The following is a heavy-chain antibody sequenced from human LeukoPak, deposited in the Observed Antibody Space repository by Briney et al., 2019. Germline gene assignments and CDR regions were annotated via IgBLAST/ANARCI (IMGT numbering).Heavy chain of an antibody. CDR2: IYYSGST. CDR3: ATASGSYYAGHYFDY. D-gene: IGHD1-26*01. Sequence: SETLSFTCTVSGGSISSYYWSWIRQPPGKGLEWIGYIYYSGSTNYNPSLKNRVTISVDTSKNQFPLKLSSVTAADTAVYYCATASGSYYAGHYFDYWGQGTLVTVSS. V-gene: IGHV4-59*01. CDR1: GGSISSYY. J-gene: IGHJ4*02.